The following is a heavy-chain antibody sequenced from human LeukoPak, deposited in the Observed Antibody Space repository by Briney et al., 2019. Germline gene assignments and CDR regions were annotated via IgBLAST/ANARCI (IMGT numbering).Heavy chain of an antibody. CDR2: IDRDGSGT. Sequence: GGSLRLSCAASGFTFSGYWMHWVRQVPGKGLVWVSHIDRDGSGTTYADSVKGRFTISRDNVKNTLYLQMNSLRAEDTAIYYCAKSMTLQWRGFFDLWGRGTHVTVSS. J-gene: IGHJ2*01. CDR3: AKSMTLQWRGFFDL. CDR1: GFTFSGYW. D-gene: IGHD6-19*01. V-gene: IGHV3-74*03.